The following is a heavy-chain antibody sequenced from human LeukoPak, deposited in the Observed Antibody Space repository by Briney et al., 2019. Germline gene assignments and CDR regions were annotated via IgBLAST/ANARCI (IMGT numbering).Heavy chain of an antibody. J-gene: IGHJ6*03. CDR2: MNPNSGNT. CDR3: ARRGYSYGLPYYYYYYMDV. Sequence: ASVKVSCKASGGTFSSYAINWVRQATGQGLEWMGWMNPNSGNTGYAQKFQGRVTITRNTSISTAYMELSSLRSEDTAVYYCARRGYSYGLPYYYYYYMDVWGKGTTVTVSS. CDR1: GGTFSSYA. D-gene: IGHD5-18*01. V-gene: IGHV1-8*03.